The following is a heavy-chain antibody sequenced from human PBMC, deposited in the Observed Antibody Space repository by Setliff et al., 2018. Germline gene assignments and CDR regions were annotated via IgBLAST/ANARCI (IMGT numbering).Heavy chain of an antibody. CDR1: DFTFSNSA. D-gene: IGHD3-3*01. Sequence: GGSLRLSCVGSDFTFSNSAMSWVRQAPGKGLEWVSTITDSGSKILYADSVKGRFTISRDNAKNSLYLQMNSLRGEDTAVYYCAKVGIFGGGYFDFWGQGTLVTVSS. CDR3: AKVGIFGGGYFDF. V-gene: IGHV3-23*01. CDR2: ITDSGSKI. J-gene: IGHJ4*02.